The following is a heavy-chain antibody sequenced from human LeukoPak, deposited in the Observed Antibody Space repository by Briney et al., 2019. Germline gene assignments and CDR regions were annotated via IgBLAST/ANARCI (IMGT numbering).Heavy chain of an antibody. CDR3: VRTPPNWGADF. CDR2: MSPNSGNT. CDR1: GYTFTSYD. V-gene: IGHV1-8*01. J-gene: IGHJ4*02. D-gene: IGHD7-27*01. Sequence: ASVKVSCKASGYTFTSYDINWMRQATGQGLGWMGWMSPNSGNTGYAQKFQGRVTMTRDTSTGTAYLELSSLRSEDSAVYYCVRTPPNWGADFWGQGTLVTVSS.